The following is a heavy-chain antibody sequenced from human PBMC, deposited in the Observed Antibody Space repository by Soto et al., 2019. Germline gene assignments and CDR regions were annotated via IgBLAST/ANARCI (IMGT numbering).Heavy chain of an antibody. D-gene: IGHD3-3*01. CDR2: IYYSGST. J-gene: IGHJ6*02. V-gene: IGHV4-39*01. CDR3: ARRYDFWSGSGYYYYGMDV. CDR1: GGSISSSSYY. Sequence: QLQLQESGPGLVKPSETLSLTCTVSGGSISSSSYYWGWIRQPPGKGLEWIGSIYYSGSTYYNPSLKSRVPLSVDTSKNQFSLKLSSVTAADTAVYYCARRYDFWSGSGYYYYGMDVWGQGTTVTVSS.